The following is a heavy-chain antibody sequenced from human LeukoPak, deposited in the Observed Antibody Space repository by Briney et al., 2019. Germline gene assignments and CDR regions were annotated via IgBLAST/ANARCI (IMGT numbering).Heavy chain of an antibody. CDR2: MNPNSDDT. Sequence: ASVKVSCKASGYTFTSYDINWVRQATGQGLEWMGWMNPNSDDTGYAQKFQGRVTITRNTSISTAYMELSSLRSEDTAVYYCARGPYSNYPVNYYYYYMDVWGKGTTVTVSS. D-gene: IGHD4-11*01. V-gene: IGHV1-8*03. CDR1: GYTFTSYD. J-gene: IGHJ6*03. CDR3: ARGPYSNYPVNYYYYYMDV.